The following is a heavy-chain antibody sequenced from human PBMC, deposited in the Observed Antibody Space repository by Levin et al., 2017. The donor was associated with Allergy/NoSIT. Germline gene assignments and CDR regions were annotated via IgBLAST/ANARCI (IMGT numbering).Heavy chain of an antibody. J-gene: IGHJ4*02. CDR1: GASITSSNW. Sequence: SETLSLTCAVSGASITSSNWWSWVRQPPGKGLEWIGEIYHTGSTNYNPSLKSRVTLSVDKSKNQFSLKLNSVTAADTAFYYCARDFEIHYGSGPYYFDYWGQGTLVTVSS. V-gene: IGHV4-4*02. CDR2: IYHTGST. CDR3: ARDFEIHYGSGPYYFDY. D-gene: IGHD3-10*01.